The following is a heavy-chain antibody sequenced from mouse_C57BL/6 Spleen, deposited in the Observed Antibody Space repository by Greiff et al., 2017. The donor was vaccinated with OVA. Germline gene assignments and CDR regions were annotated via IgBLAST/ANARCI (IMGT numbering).Heavy chain of an antibody. CDR2: IWSGGST. CDR3: AKFDDYDGSLDV. J-gene: IGHJ1*03. D-gene: IGHD2-4*01. V-gene: IGHV2-5*01. CDR1: GFSLTSYG. Sequence: QVQLQQSGPGLVPPSQSLSITCTVSGFSLTSYGVHWVRQSPGKGLEWLGVIWSGGSTDYNAAFMSRLSITKDNSKSQVFFKMHSLQADDTAISYGAKFDDYDGSLDVWGTGTTVTVSS.